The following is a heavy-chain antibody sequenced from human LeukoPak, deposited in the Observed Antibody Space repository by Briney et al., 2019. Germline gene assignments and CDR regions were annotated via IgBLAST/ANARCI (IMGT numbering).Heavy chain of an antibody. Sequence: SETLSLTCTVSGGSLSSYYWSWIRQPAGKGLEWIGRIYSIGSTNYKPSLKSRVTMSVDTSKNQFSLRLRSVTAADTAVYYCARQIASAGTAGFDFWGQGALVTVSS. CDR2: IYSIGST. D-gene: IGHD6-13*01. V-gene: IGHV4-4*07. J-gene: IGHJ4*02. CDR1: GGSLSSYY. CDR3: ARQIASAGTAGFDF.